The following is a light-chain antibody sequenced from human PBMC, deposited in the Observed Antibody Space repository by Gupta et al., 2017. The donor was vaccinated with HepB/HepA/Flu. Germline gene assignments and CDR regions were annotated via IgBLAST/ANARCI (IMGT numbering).Light chain of an antibody. Sequence: QSALTQPASVSGSPGQSITISCTGTRTDVIGYRYVSWYQQHPGKVPKLIIYDVSSRPAVVSTRFSGSKSGNTASLTISGRQAEDEAYYYCSSYRSGSVWVFGGGTKLTVL. CDR2: DVS. CDR3: SSYRSGSVWV. CDR1: RTDVIGYRY. V-gene: IGLV2-14*03. J-gene: IGLJ3*02.